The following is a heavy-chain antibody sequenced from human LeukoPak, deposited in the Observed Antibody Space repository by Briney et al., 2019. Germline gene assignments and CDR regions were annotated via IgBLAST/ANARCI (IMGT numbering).Heavy chain of an antibody. V-gene: IGHV3-33*01. D-gene: IGHD2-2*01. Sequence: PGRSLRLSCAASGFTFSSYDMHWVRQASGKGLEWVAVIWYDGSNKYYADSVKGRFTISRDNSKNTLYLQMNSLRAEDTAVYYCATTYSAYCSSTSCYGQFDYWGQGTLVTVSS. CDR1: GFTFSSYD. CDR3: ATTYSAYCSSTSCYGQFDY. CDR2: IWYDGSNK. J-gene: IGHJ4*02.